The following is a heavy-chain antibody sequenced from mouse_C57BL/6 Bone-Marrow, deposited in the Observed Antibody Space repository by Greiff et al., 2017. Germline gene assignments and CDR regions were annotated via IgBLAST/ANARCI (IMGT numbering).Heavy chain of an antibody. Sequence: EVKLMESGGGLVKPGGSLKLSCAASGFTFSDYGMHWVRQAPEKGLEWVAYISSGSSTIYYAVTVKGRVTISKDNAKNTLFLQMTSLRSEDTAMYYCARGDYNYGGAWFAYWGQGTLVTVSA. CDR1: GFTFSDYG. D-gene: IGHD2-12*01. J-gene: IGHJ3*01. V-gene: IGHV5-17*01. CDR3: ARGDYNYGGAWFAY. CDR2: ISSGSSTI.